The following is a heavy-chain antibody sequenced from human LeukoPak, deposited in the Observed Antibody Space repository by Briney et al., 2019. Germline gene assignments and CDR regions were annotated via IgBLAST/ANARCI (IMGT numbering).Heavy chain of an antibody. CDR1: GYTFTSYD. V-gene: IGHV1-8*01. D-gene: IGHD3-22*01. Sequence: ASVNVSCKASGYTFTSYDINWVRQATGQGLEWMGWMNPNSGNTGYAQKFQGRVTMTRNTSISTAYMELSSLRSEDTAVYYCARAYDSSGYLYYYYGMDVWGQGTTVTVSS. J-gene: IGHJ6*02. CDR3: ARAYDSSGYLYYYYGMDV. CDR2: MNPNSGNT.